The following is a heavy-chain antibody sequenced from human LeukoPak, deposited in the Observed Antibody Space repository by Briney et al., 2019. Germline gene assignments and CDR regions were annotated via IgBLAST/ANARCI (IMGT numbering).Heavy chain of an antibody. V-gene: IGHV1-2*02. J-gene: IGHJ4*02. CDR2: INPNSGGT. CDR1: GYTFTSYG. D-gene: IGHD6-19*01. Sequence: ASVKVSCKASGYTFTSYGISWVRQAPGQGLEWMGWINPNSGGTNYAQKFQGRVTMTRDTSISTAYMELSRLRSDDTAVYYCARDQATEGSGWYGIPDYWGQGTLVTVSS. CDR3: ARDQATEGSGWYGIPDY.